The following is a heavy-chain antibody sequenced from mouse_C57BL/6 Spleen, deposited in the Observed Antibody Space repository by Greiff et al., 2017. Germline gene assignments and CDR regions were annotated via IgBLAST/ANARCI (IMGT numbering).Heavy chain of an antibody. CDR1: GYTFTSYW. J-gene: IGHJ2*01. V-gene: IGHV1-69*01. Sequence: QVHVKQPGAELVMPGASVKLSCKASGYTFTSYWMHWVKQRPGQGLEWIGEIDPSDSYTNYNQKFKGKSTLTVDKSSSTAYMQLSSLTSEDSAVYYCARRDSHFDYWGQGTTLTVSS. CDR2: IDPSDSYT. CDR3: ARRDSHFDY. D-gene: IGHD2-4*01.